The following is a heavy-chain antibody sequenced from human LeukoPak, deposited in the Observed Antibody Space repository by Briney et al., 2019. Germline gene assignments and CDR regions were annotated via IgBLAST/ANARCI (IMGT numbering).Heavy chain of an antibody. CDR1: GFTFSSYN. CDR3: ARGVAAAGRLVDY. D-gene: IGHD6-13*01. CDR2: ISSSSSTI. V-gene: IGHV3-48*02. Sequence: GGSLRLSCAASGFTFSSYNMNWVRQAPGKGLEWVSYISSSSSTIYYADSVKGRFAISRDNAKNSLYLQMNSLRDEDTAVYYCARGVAAAGRLVDYWGQGTLVTVSS. J-gene: IGHJ4*02.